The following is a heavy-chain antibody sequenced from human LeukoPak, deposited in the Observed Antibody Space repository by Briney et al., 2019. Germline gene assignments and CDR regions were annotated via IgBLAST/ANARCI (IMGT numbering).Heavy chain of an antibody. CDR2: ISGSGGST. D-gene: IGHD3-22*01. Sequence: GGSLRLSCAASGFTFSSYAMSWVRQAPGKGLEWVSAISGSGGSTYYADSVKGRFTISRDNSKNALYLQMNSLRAEDTAVYYCAKVQYYYDSSGPLGYYFDYWGQGTLVTVSS. V-gene: IGHV3-23*01. CDR3: AKVQYYYDSSGPLGYYFDY. J-gene: IGHJ4*02. CDR1: GFTFSSYA.